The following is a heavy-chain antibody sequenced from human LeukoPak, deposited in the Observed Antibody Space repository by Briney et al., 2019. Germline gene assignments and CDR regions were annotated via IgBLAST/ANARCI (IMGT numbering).Heavy chain of an antibody. D-gene: IGHD6-6*01. CDR1: GGSISSYY. Sequence: SETLSLTCTVSGGSISSYYWSWIRQPPGKGLEWIGYIYYSGSTNYNPSLKSRVTISVDTSKNQFSLKLSSVTAADTAVYYCARVYSSSSNDMDVWGTGTTVTVSS. J-gene: IGHJ6*03. CDR3: ARVYSSSSNDMDV. V-gene: IGHV4-59*01. CDR2: IYYSGST.